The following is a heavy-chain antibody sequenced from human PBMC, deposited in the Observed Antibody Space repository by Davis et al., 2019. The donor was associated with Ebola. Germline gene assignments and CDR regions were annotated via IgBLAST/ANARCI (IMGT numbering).Heavy chain of an antibody. CDR1: GFIFSSYV. CDR2: IRSDGINR. CDR3: ASGLDY. Sequence: PGGSLRLSCAASGFIFSSYVIHWVRQAPGKGLEWVAFIRSDGINRYYADSVKGRFTISRDNSKNTLYLQMNSLRAEDTAVYYCASGLDYWGQGSLVTVSS. D-gene: IGHD5-12*01. J-gene: IGHJ4*02. V-gene: IGHV3-30*02.